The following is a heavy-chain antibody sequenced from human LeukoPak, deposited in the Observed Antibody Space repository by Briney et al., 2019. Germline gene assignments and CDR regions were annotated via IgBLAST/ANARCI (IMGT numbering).Heavy chain of an antibody. CDR1: GFTVSSNY. V-gene: IGHV3-53*01. D-gene: IGHD6-13*01. CDR2: LYTGGNT. CDR3: ARAPGIAAAAPIDY. J-gene: IGHJ4*02. Sequence: GGSLRLSCAASGFTVSSNYMTWVRQAPGKGLEWVSVLYTGGNTYYADSVKGRFTISRDNSKNTVYLQMNNLRVEDTAVYYCARAPGIAAAAPIDYWGQGTLVTVSS.